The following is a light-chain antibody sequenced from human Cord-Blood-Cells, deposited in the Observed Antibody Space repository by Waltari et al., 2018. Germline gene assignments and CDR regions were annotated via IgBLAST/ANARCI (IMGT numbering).Light chain of an antibody. V-gene: IGLV2-11*02. CDR3: CSYAGSYSYV. CDR2: DVS. CDR1: SSDVGGYNS. Sequence: QSALTQPRSVSGSPGQSVTIPCTGTSSDVGGYNSVSWYPQHPGKAPKLMIYDVSKRPSGVPDRFSGSKSGNTASLTISGLQAEDEADYYCCSYAGSYSYVFGTGTKVTVL. J-gene: IGLJ1*01.